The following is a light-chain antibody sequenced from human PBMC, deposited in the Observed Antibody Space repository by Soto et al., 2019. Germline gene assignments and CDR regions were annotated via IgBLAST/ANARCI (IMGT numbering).Light chain of an antibody. Sequence: QSALTQPASVSASPGQSITISCTGTSSDVGTYDDVSWYRQHPGKAPRLLIYEVTNRPSGVSNRFSGSRSGNTASLTISGLQPEDEGDYYCSAYTARSTLVFGGGTKLTVL. V-gene: IGLV2-14*01. CDR2: EVT. J-gene: IGLJ3*02. CDR1: SSDVGTYDD. CDR3: SAYTARSTLV.